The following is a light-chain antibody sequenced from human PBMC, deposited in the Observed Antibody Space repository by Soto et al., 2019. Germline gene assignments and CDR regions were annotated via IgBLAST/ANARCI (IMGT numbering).Light chain of an antibody. CDR2: DAS. Sequence: ESASKQSPVTLSFTPGAGAILCCSVIQHFRGDALAWYQQKPGQAPRLLIYDASNRATGIPDRFSGSGSGTDFTLTISSLQSEDFAVYYCQQYNNWPPGTFGQGTKVDIK. V-gene: IGKV3D-15*01. J-gene: IGKJ1*01. CDR1: QHFRGD. CDR3: QQYNNWPPGT.